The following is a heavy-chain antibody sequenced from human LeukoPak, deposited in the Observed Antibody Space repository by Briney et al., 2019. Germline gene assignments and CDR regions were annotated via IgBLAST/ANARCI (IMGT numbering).Heavy chain of an antibody. J-gene: IGHJ4*02. CDR1: GGSISSYY. CDR2: IYYSGST. CDR3: ASGRYSSGWYNHYFDY. V-gene: IGHV4-59*08. D-gene: IGHD6-19*01. Sequence: SETLSLTCTVSGGSISSYYWSWIRQPPGKGLEWIGYIYYSGSTNYNPSLKSRVTISVDTSKNQFSLKLGSVTAADTAVYYCASGRYSSGWYNHYFDYWGQGTLVTVSS.